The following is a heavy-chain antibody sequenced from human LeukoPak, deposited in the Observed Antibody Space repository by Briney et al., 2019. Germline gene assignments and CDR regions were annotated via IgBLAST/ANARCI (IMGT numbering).Heavy chain of an antibody. CDR3: AKDLTTPYYDSSLNDY. V-gene: IGHV3-23*01. CDR2: ISGSGGST. D-gene: IGHD3-22*01. Sequence: GGSLRLSCAASGFTFSSYAMSWVRQAPGKGLEWVSAISGSGGSTYYADSVKGRFTISRDNSKNTLYLQMNSLRAEDTAVYYCAKDLTTPYYDSSLNDYWGQGTLVTVSS. CDR1: GFTFSSYA. J-gene: IGHJ4*02.